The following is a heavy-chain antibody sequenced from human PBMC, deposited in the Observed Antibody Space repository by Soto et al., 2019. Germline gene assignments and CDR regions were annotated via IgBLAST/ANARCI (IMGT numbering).Heavy chain of an antibody. CDR2: IYHSGST. V-gene: IGHV4-4*09. Sequence: SSETLSLTCTISGGSISSYYWSWIRQPPGKGLEWIGYIYHSGSTYYNSSLKSRVTISVDTSKNQFSLNLSSVTAADSAVYYCARGVATITWYYYYGMDVWGQGTTVTVSS. D-gene: IGHD5-12*01. CDR3: ARGVATITWYYYYGMDV. CDR1: GGSISSYY. J-gene: IGHJ6*02.